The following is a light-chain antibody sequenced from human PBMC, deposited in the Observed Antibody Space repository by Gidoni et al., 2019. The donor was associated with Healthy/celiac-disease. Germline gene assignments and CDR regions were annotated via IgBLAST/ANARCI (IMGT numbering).Light chain of an antibody. Sequence: QSVLTQPPSASGTPGPRVTISCSGSSSNIGSNTVNWYQQLPGTAPNLLIYSNNQRPSGVPDRFSGSKSGTSASLAISGLQSEDEADYYCAAWDDRLNGPVFGGGTKLTVL. CDR2: SNN. J-gene: IGLJ2*01. V-gene: IGLV1-44*01. CDR3: AAWDDRLNGPV. CDR1: SSNIGSNT.